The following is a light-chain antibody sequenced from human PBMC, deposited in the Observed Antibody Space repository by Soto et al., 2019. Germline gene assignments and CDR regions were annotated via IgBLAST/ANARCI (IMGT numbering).Light chain of an antibody. CDR3: LQGTLWLLYT. CDR1: QSLVYSDGNTY. V-gene: IGKV2D-30*01. Sequence: DVVMTQSPLSLPVTLGQPASISCRSSQSLVYSDGNTYLNWFQQRPGQSPRRLIYKVSNWDSGAPDRFSGSGAGTDFRLKISRVEGDDVGVYYCLQGTLWLLYTFGQGNKLEIK. CDR2: KVS. J-gene: IGKJ2*01.